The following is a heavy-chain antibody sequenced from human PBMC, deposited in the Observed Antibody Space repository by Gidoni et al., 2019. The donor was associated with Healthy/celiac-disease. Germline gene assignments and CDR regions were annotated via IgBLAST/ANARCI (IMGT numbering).Heavy chain of an antibody. V-gene: IGHV2-70*15. Sequence: HVTLRESGPALVKPTQTLTLTFTFSGFSLSTSGMCVSWIRQPPGKALEWLARIDWDDDKYYSTSLKTRLNIAKDTSKNQVVRTMTNMDPVDTATYYWARGIREREGYFDLWGRGTLVTVSS. CDR2: IDWDDDK. D-gene: IGHD1-26*01. CDR3: ARGIREREGYFDL. CDR1: GFSLSTSGMC. J-gene: IGHJ2*01.